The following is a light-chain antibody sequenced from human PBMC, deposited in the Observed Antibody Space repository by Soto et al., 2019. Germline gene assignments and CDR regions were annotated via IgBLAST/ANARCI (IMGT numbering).Light chain of an antibody. CDR2: LNSDGSH. J-gene: IGLJ2*01. Sequence: QLVLTQSPSASASLGASVKLTCTLSSGHSSYAIAWHQQQPEKGPRYLMKLNSDGSHSKGDAIPDRFSGSSSGAERYLTISRLQSEDESYYYCQTWGTGIRVFGGGTKVTVL. V-gene: IGLV4-69*01. CDR1: SGHSSYA. CDR3: QTWGTGIRV.